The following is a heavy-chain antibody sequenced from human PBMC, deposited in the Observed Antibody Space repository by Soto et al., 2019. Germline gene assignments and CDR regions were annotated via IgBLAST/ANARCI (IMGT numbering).Heavy chain of an antibody. CDR3: ARRYGYSFDY. CDR1: GGSISSGGYS. Sequence: SETLSLTCAVSGGSISSGGYSWSWIRQPPGKGLEWIGTIYYSGSTNYNPSLKSRVTISVDTSKNQFSLKLSSVTAADTAVYYCARRYGYSFDYWGQGTLVTSPQ. V-gene: IGHV4-30-2*03. CDR2: IYYSGST. J-gene: IGHJ4*02. D-gene: IGHD1-1*01.